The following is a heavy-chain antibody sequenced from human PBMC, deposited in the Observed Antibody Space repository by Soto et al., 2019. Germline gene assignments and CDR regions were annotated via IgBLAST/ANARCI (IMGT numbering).Heavy chain of an antibody. Sequence: PSETLSLTCAVYGGSFSGYYWSWIRQHPGKGLEWIGSISYSGSTSYNPSLKSRLTLSVDRSKSQFSLNLSSVTAADTAVYYCARRDRSGYSYWLDTWGQGTLVTVSS. CDR2: ISYSGST. CDR3: ARRDRSGYSYWLDT. J-gene: IGHJ5*02. CDR1: GGSFSGYY. V-gene: IGHV4-34*09. D-gene: IGHD3-22*01.